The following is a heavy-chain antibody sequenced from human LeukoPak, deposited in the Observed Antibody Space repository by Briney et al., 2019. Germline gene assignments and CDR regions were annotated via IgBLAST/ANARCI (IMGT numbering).Heavy chain of an antibody. D-gene: IGHD6-19*01. CDR1: GYTFTSYY. J-gene: IGHJ3*02. Sequence: ASVKVSCKASGYTFTSYYMHWVRQAPGQGLEWMGWINPNSGGTNYARKFQGWVTMTRDTSISTAYMELSRLRSDDTAVYYCAMSSIAVAGDAFDIWGQGTMVTVSS. CDR3: AMSSIAVAGDAFDI. V-gene: IGHV1-2*04. CDR2: INPNSGGT.